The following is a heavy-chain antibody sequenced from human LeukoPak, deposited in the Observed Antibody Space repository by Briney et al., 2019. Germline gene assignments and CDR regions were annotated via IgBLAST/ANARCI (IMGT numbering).Heavy chain of an antibody. Sequence: PSETLSLTCAVYGGSFSGYYWSWIPQPPGKGLEWIGEINHSGSTNYNPSLKSRVTISVDTSKNQFSLKLSSVTAADTAVYYCARGIVVVLTAIRVKRTNWFDPWGQGTLVTVSS. CDR1: GGSFSGYY. CDR2: INHSGST. CDR3: ARGIVVVLTAIRVKRTNWFDP. J-gene: IGHJ5*02. D-gene: IGHD2-2*01. V-gene: IGHV4-34*01.